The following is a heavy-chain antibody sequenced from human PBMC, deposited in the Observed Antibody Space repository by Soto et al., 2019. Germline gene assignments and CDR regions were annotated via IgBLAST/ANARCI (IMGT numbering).Heavy chain of an antibody. CDR2: TYYRSKWIY. CDR1: GDSVSTIGVA. V-gene: IGHV6-1*01. D-gene: IGHD1-26*01. CDR3: ARDYSWAFDY. Sequence: KQSQTLSLTCAISGDSVSTIGVAWNWIRQSPARGLEWLGRTYYRSKWIYDYALSVKSRIAINPDTSKNQFSLQLNSVTPDDTAVYYCARDYSWAFDYWGQGILVTVSS. J-gene: IGHJ4*02.